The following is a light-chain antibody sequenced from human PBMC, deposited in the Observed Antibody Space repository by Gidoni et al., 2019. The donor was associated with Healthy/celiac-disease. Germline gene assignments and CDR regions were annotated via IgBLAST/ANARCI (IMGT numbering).Light chain of an antibody. V-gene: IGLV2-14*01. CDR3: SSYTSSSTWV. CDR2: DFS. Sequence: QSALTQPASVSGSPGQSITISCTGTSSDVGGYNYVSWYQQHPGKAPNLMIYDFSNRPSGVSNRVSGSKSGNTASLTISGLQAEDEADYYCSSYTSSSTWVFGGGTKLTVL. CDR1: SSDVGGYNY. J-gene: IGLJ3*02.